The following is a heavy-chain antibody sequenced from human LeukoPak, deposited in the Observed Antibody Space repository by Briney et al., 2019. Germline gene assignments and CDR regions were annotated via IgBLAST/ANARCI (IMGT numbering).Heavy chain of an antibody. Sequence: GGSLRLSCAASGFTFSSYGMHWVRQAPGKGLEWVAVIWYDGSNKYYADSVKGRFTTSRDNAKNSLYLQMNSLRAEDTAVYYCARDTSGWSQTTYYFDYWGQGTLVTVSS. CDR3: ARDTSGWSQTTYYFDY. D-gene: IGHD6-19*01. CDR1: GFTFSSYG. V-gene: IGHV3-33*01. J-gene: IGHJ4*02. CDR2: IWYDGSNK.